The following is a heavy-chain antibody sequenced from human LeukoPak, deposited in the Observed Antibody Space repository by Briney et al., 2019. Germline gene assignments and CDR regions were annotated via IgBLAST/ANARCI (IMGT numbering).Heavy chain of an antibody. D-gene: IGHD6-13*01. CDR3: ARVGGIAAYYYYMDV. CDR1: GGSISSYY. Sequence: PSETLSLTCTVSGGSISSYYWSWIRQPPGKGLEWIGYIYYSGSTNYNPSLKSRVTISVDTSKNQFSLKLSSVTAADTAVYYCARVGGIAAYYYYMDVWGKGTTVTVSS. J-gene: IGHJ6*03. V-gene: IGHV4-59*01. CDR2: IYYSGST.